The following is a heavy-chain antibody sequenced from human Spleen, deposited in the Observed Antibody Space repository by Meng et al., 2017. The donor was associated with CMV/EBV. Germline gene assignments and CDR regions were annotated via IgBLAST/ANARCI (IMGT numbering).Heavy chain of an antibody. CDR3: ATGSGDYGT. CDR1: GFIFSSYW. Sequence: GGSLRLSCAASGFIFSSYWMSWVRQGPGKGLEWVANINHDGSEKHYVDSVKGRFTVSRDNAKNSLYLQMNSLRVEDTAVYYCATGSGDYGTWGQGTLVTVSS. CDR2: INHDGSEK. J-gene: IGHJ5*02. V-gene: IGHV3-7*01. D-gene: IGHD3-10*01.